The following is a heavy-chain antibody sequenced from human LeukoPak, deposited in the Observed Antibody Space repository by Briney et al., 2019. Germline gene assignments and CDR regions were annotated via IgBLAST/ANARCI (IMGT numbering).Heavy chain of an antibody. CDR3: ARDRDTGSSSNRYYFDY. V-gene: IGHV4-4*07. Sequence: SETLSLTCTVSGASINTYHWSWVRQPAGKGLEWIGRIFTSGSTNYNPSLKSRVTMSVDTSKNQFSLKLSSVTAADTAVYYCARDRDTGSSSNRYYFDYWGQGTLVTVSS. D-gene: IGHD1-26*01. CDR2: IFTSGST. CDR1: GASINTYH. J-gene: IGHJ4*02.